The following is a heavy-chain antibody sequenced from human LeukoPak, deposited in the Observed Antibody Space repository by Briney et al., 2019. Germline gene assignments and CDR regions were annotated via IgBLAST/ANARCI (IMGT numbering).Heavy chain of an antibody. D-gene: IGHD6-6*01. Sequence: PGGSLRLSCAASGFTFSSYSMNWVRQAPGKGLEWVSSISSSSSYIYYADSVKGRFTISRDNAKNSLYLQMNSLRAEDTAVYYCARDQGESSSSGGHYYYYYMDVWGKGTTVTVSS. CDR2: ISSSSSYI. V-gene: IGHV3-21*01. CDR1: GFTFSSYS. CDR3: ARDQGESSSSGGHYYYYYMDV. J-gene: IGHJ6*03.